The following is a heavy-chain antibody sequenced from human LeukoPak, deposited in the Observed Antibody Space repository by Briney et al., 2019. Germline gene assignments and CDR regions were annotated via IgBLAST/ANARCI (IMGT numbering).Heavy chain of an antibody. CDR2: IYPGDSDT. V-gene: IGHV5-51*01. Sequence: GESLKISCKCSGYRFTTYWIVWVRQMPVKGLEWMGIIYPGDSDTRYSPSFQGQVTISVDKSISTAYLQWSSLKASDTAMYYCAKSHRNSYGFDYWGQGTLVTVSS. CDR1: GYRFTTYW. CDR3: AKSHRNSYGFDY. J-gene: IGHJ4*02. D-gene: IGHD5-18*01.